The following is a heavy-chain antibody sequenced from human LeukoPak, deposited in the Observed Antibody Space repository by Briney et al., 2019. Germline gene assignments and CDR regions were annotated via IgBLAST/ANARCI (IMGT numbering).Heavy chain of an antibody. D-gene: IGHD2/OR15-2a*01. V-gene: IGHV1-69-2*01. Sequence: ASVKVSCKVSGYTFTDYYMHWVQQAPGKGLEWMGLVDPEDGETIYAEKFQGRVTITADTSTDTAYMELSSLRSEDTAVHYCATSVNSDGAFDIWGQGTMVTVSS. CDR1: GYTFTDYY. CDR2: VDPEDGET. CDR3: ATSVNSDGAFDI. J-gene: IGHJ3*02.